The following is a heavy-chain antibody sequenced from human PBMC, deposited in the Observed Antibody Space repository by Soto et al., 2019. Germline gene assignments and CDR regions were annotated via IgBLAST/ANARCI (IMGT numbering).Heavy chain of an antibody. V-gene: IGHV4-39*01. D-gene: IGHD3-16*02. CDR3: AEGHWGELSIFNC. J-gene: IGHJ4*02. Sequence: SETLSLTCTVSGGSISISSYYWGWIRQPPGKGLEWIGSIYYSGITYYNPSLKSRVTISVDTSKNQFSLNLSSVTAADTAVYYCAEGHWGELSIFNCWGQGTLVTVSS. CDR1: GGSISISSYY. CDR2: IYYSGIT.